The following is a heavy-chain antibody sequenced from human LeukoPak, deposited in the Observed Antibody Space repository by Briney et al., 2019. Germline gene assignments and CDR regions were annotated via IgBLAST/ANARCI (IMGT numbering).Heavy chain of an antibody. CDR2: ICYSGST. Sequence: SETLSLTCTVSGGSISGYYWSWIRQPPGKGLEWIGCICYSGSTKYNPSLKSRVTISVDTSKNQFSLKLSSVAAAATAVYYCARDERSRYYYMDVWGKRTTVTVSS. J-gene: IGHJ6*03. CDR3: ARDERSRYYYMDV. V-gene: IGHV4-59*01. CDR1: GGSISGYY.